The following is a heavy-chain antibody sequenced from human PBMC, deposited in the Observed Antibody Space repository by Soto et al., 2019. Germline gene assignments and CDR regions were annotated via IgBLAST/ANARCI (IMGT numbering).Heavy chain of an antibody. V-gene: IGHV1-3*01. J-gene: IGHJ6*02. CDR2: INAGNGNT. Sequence: ASVKVSCKASGYTFTSYAMHWVRQAPGQRLEWMGWINAGNGNTKYSQKFQGRVTITRDTSASTAYMELSSLRSEDTAVYYCARVFGPLNVKILTGGRDVGGQGPRVTVSS. CDR1: GYTFTSYA. D-gene: IGHD3-9*01. CDR3: ARVFGPLNVKILTGGRDV.